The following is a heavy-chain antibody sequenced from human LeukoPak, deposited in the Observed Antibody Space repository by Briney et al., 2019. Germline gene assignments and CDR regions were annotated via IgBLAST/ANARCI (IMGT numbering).Heavy chain of an antibody. V-gene: IGHV3-23*01. Sequence: GGSLRLSCAASGFTFSSYAMSWVRQAPGKGLEWVSGISGSGVNTYYADSVKGRFTISRDNSKDTLYLQMNSLRAEDTAVYYCAKPLLKWVDYYYGMDVWGQGTTVTVSS. CDR2: ISGSGVNT. CDR3: AKPLLKWVDYYYGMDV. CDR1: GFTFSSYA. J-gene: IGHJ6*02. D-gene: IGHD1-26*01.